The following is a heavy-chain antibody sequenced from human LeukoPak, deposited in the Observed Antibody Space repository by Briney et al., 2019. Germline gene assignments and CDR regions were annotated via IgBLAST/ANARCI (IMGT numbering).Heavy chain of an antibody. V-gene: IGHV1-2*02. D-gene: IGHD6-19*01. CDR3: ARVRLIAVAGARTYYFDY. Sequence: LWASVTVSCKASGYTFTGYYMHWVRQAPGQGLEWMGWIKPNSGGTNYAQKFQGRVTMTRDTSISTAYMELSGLRSDDTAVYYCARVRLIAVAGARTYYFDYWGQGTLVTVSS. CDR1: GYTFTGYY. CDR2: IKPNSGGT. J-gene: IGHJ4*02.